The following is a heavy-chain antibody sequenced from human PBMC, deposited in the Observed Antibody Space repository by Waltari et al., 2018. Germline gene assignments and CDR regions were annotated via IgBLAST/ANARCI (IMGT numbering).Heavy chain of an antibody. J-gene: IGHJ4*02. D-gene: IGHD6-19*01. CDR1: GFTFRNYW. V-gene: IGHV3-74*03. CDR2: INGDGGST. CDR3: ASPLPGSSGWDFCY. Sequence: EVQLVESGGGLVQPGGSLRLSCAASGFTFRNYWMHWVRQPPGKGLVWVSRINGDGGSTTYADSVKGRFTISRDNAKNTLYLRMVSLRADETAVYYCASPLPGSSGWDFCYWGRGTLITLSS.